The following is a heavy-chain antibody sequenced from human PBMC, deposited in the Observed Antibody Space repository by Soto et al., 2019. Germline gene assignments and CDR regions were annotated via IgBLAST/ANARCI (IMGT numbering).Heavy chain of an antibody. CDR3: ARDRGYSGYDSPYYYYYMDV. J-gene: IGHJ6*03. CDR1: GYTFTGFG. V-gene: IGHV1-18*01. D-gene: IGHD5-12*01. Sequence: ASVQVSCKASGYTFTGFGIGWVRQAPGQGLEWMGWISAYNGNTNYAQKLQGRVTMTTDTSTSTAYMELRSLRSDDTAVYYCARDRGYSGYDSPYYYYYMDVWGKGTTVTVSS. CDR2: ISAYNGNT.